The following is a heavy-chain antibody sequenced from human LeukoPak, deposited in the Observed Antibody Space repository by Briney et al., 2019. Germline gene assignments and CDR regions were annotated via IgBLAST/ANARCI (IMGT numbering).Heavy chain of an antibody. V-gene: IGHV3-23*01. CDR3: AKDATPGNSIWDYFAF. D-gene: IGHD1-7*01. Sequence: PGGSLRLSCAASGFTFNICAMSWVRQAPGKGLEWVSSIGSTDIYYADSVKGRFTVSRDNSKNTLYLHLNSLRAEDSAVYYCAKDATPGNSIWDYFAFWGQGPWSPSPQ. J-gene: IGHJ4*02. CDR2: IGSTDI. CDR1: GFTFNICA.